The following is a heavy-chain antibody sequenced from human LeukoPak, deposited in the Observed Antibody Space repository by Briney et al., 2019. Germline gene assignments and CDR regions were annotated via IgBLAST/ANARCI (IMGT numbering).Heavy chain of an antibody. Sequence: GGSLRLPCAASGFTFSNAWMNWVRQAPGKGLEWVGYIKNKADGGTTDNAAPVKGRFTISRDDSKNTLYLQMNSLKTEDTAVYYCTTEGIWGSFFDNWGQGTLVTVSS. CDR3: TTEGIWGSFFDN. D-gene: IGHD7-27*01. CDR1: GFTFSNAW. J-gene: IGHJ4*02. CDR2: IKNKADGGTT. V-gene: IGHV3-15*01.